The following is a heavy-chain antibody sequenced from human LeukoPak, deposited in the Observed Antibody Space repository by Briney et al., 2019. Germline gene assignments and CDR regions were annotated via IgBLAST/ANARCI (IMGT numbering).Heavy chain of an antibody. Sequence: GGSLRLSCAASGFTVSSNYMSWVRQAPGKGLEWVSVIYSGGSTYYADSVKGRFTISRDNSKNTLYLQMNSLRAEDTAVYCCARAPYYYYGMDVWGQGTTVTVSS. V-gene: IGHV3-53*01. CDR3: ARAPYYYYGMDV. CDR2: IYSGGST. J-gene: IGHJ6*02. CDR1: GFTVSSNY.